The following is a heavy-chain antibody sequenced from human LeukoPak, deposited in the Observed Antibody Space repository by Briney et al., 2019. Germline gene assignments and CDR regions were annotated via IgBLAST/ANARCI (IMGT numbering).Heavy chain of an antibody. CDR3: ARGRVSSSTWYSTYYYFFYMDF. J-gene: IGHJ6*03. D-gene: IGHD4-11*01. Sequence: SETLSLTCTVSDDSITMYYWTWIRQPPGKGLEWIGYVDHTGSTKFNPSLNGRVSISRDTSNNFFSLRLRSVTAADTAVYFCARGRVSSSTWYSTYYYFFYMDFWGKGTTVTVS. V-gene: IGHV4-59*01. CDR1: DDSITMYY. CDR2: VDHTGST.